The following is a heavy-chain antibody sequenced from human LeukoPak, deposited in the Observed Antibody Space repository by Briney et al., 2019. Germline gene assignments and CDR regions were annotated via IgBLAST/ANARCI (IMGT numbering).Heavy chain of an antibody. CDR1: GFTFSSYS. J-gene: IGHJ5*02. V-gene: IGHV3-21*01. CDR2: ISSSSSNK. D-gene: IGHD2-2*02. Sequence: GGSLRLSCAASGFTFSSYSMNWVRQAPGKGLEWVSSISSSSSNKYYADSVKGRFTISRDNAKNSLYLQMNSLRAEDTAVYYCARTHCSSTSCYSHNWFDPWGQGTLVTVSS. CDR3: ARTHCSSTSCYSHNWFDP.